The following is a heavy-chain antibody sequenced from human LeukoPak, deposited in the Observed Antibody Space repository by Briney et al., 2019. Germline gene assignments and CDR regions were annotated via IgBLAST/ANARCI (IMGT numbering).Heavy chain of an antibody. CDR1: GFTFSSYA. J-gene: IGHJ4*02. Sequence: PGGSLRLSCAASGFTFSSYAMSWVRQAPGKGLEWVLAISGSGGSTYYADSVKGRFTISRDNSKNTLYLQMNSLRAEDTAVYYCAKDPHPEQQLVHYFDYWGQGTLVTVSS. V-gene: IGHV3-23*01. D-gene: IGHD6-13*01. CDR3: AKDPHPEQQLVHYFDY. CDR2: ISGSGGST.